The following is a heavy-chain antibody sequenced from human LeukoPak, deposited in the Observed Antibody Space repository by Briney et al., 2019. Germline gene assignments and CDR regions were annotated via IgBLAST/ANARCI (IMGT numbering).Heavy chain of an antibody. CDR1: GYTFTSYD. CDR2: MNPNSGNT. CDR3: ARVPYGDYPYYFDY. J-gene: IGHJ4*02. D-gene: IGHD4-17*01. V-gene: IGHV1-8*01. Sequence: ASVKVSCKASGYTFTSYDINWVRQATGRGLEWMGWMNPNSGNTGYAQKFQGRVTMTRNTSISTAYMELSSLRSEDTAVYYCARVPYGDYPYYFDYWGQGTLVTVSS.